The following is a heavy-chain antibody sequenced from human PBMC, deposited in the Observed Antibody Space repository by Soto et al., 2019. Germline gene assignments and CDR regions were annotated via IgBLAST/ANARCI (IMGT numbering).Heavy chain of an antibody. D-gene: IGHD2-21*02. Sequence: QVQLVQSGSEVKKPGASVKVSCKASGYTFTAYGFNWVRQAPGQGLEWMGWISVYTGNTNYAQNLQGRVTMTTDTSTRTAYMELRGLRSDDTAVYYCARGRAYCGGDCYLVYYWCQGTPVTVSS. J-gene: IGHJ4*02. V-gene: IGHV1-18*01. CDR2: ISVYTGNT. CDR1: GYTFTAYG. CDR3: ARGRAYCGGDCYLVYY.